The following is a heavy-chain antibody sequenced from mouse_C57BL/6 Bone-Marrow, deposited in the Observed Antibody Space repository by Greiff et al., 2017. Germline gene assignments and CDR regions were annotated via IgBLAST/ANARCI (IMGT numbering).Heavy chain of an antibody. V-gene: IGHV3-6*01. D-gene: IGHD2-4*01. Sequence: DVQLQESGPGLAKPSQSLSLTCSVTGYSITSGYYWNWIRQFPGNKLEWMGYIRYDGSTNYNPSLKNRISITRDTSKNQFFLKLNSVTAEDTATYYCARYDYDVPWYFGVWGTGTTVTVSS. CDR1: GYSITSGYY. J-gene: IGHJ1*03. CDR3: ARYDYDVPWYFGV. CDR2: IRYDGST.